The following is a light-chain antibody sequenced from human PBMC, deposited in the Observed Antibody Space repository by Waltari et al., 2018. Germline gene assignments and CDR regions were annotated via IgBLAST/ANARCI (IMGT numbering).Light chain of an antibody. J-gene: IGKJ1*01. V-gene: IGKV3-15*01. CDR2: GAS. CDR1: QSGSSN. CDR3: QQYNNGPPWT. Sequence: EIVMTQCPATLSVSPGGRATLSCRASQSGSSNLAWYQQKPGQAPRLLIYGASTRATGIPARFSGSGSGTEFTLTISSMQSEDFAVYYCQQYNNGPPWTFGQGTKVEIK.